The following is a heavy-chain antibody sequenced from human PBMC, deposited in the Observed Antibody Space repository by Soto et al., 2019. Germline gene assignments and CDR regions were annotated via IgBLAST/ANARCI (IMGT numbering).Heavy chain of an antibody. J-gene: IGHJ4*02. CDR2: ISSSGNT. V-gene: IGHV4-59*01. Sequence: SETLSLTCNVSGSISNFYWSWIRQPPGKGLEWIGYISSSGNTDYNPSLKSRVSISVDTSKNQFSLNLTSVTAADTAVYYCARAPMVLTRSYFDSWGQGTPVTVSS. CDR3: ARAPMVLTRSYFDS. D-gene: IGHD3-22*01. CDR1: GSISNFY.